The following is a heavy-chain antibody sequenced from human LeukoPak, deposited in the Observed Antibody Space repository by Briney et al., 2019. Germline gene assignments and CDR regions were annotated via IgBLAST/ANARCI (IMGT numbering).Heavy chain of an antibody. CDR2: IYSGGST. CDR1: GFTVSSNY. Sequence: GGSLRLSCAASGFTVSSNYMSWVRQAPGKGLEWVSVIYSGGSTYSADSVRGRFTISRDNSKNTLYLQMNSLRAEDTAVYYCARTIDDFWSGYYPLDWGQGTLVTVSS. V-gene: IGHV3-53*01. J-gene: IGHJ4*02. CDR3: ARTIDDFWSGYYPLD. D-gene: IGHD3-3*01.